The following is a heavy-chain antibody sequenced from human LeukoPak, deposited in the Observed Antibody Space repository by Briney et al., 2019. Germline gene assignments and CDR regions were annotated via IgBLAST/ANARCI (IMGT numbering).Heavy chain of an antibody. CDR3: ARDSLILSNIVVVVAAKDY. J-gene: IGHJ4*02. CDR1: GYTFTSYG. D-gene: IGHD2-15*01. Sequence: ASVKVSCKASGYTFTSYGISWVRQAPGQGLEWMGWISAYNGNTNYAQKLQGRVTMTTDTSTSTAYMELRSLRSDDTAVYYCARDSLILSNIVVVVAAKDYWGQGTLVTVSS. CDR2: ISAYNGNT. V-gene: IGHV1-18*01.